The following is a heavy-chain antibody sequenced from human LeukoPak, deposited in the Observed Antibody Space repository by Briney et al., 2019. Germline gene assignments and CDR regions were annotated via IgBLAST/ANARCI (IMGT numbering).Heavy chain of an antibody. J-gene: IGHJ4*02. CDR1: GGSFSGYY. Sequence: SETLSLTCAVYGGSFSGYYWSWIRQPPGKGLEWIGEINHSGSTNYNPSLKSRVTISVDTSKNQFSLKLSSVTAADTAVYYCARGGYGDYVGYFDYWGQGTLVTVPS. D-gene: IGHD4-17*01. V-gene: IGHV4-34*01. CDR3: ARGGYGDYVGYFDY. CDR2: INHSGST.